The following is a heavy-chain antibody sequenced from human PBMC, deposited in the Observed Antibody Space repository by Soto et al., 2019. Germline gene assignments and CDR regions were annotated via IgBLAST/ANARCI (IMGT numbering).Heavy chain of an antibody. V-gene: IGHV1-8*01. D-gene: IGHD3-10*01. CDR3: ARGPTELWFGELRYYYGMDV. CDR2: MNPNSGNT. Sequence: ASVKVSCKASGYTFTSYDINWVRQATGQGLEWMGWMNPNSGNTGYAQKFQGRVTMTRNTSISTAYMELRSLRSDDTAVYYCARGPTELWFGELRYYYGMDVWGQGTTVTVSS. CDR1: GYTFTSYD. J-gene: IGHJ6*02.